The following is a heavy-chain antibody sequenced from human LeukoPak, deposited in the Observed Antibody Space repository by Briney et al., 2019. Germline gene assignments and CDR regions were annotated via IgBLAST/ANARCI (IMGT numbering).Heavy chain of an antibody. J-gene: IGHJ4*02. CDR1: GFTFSSYA. CDR2: ISGSDDNT. CDR3: AKESWEERITMIRGVITKSSHFDY. D-gene: IGHD3-10*01. Sequence: GGSLRLSCAASGFTFSSYAMSWVRQAPGKGLEWVSAISGSDDNTYYADSVKGRFTISRDNSKNTLYPQMNSLRAEDTAVYYCAKESWEERITMIRGVITKSSHFDYWGQGTLVTVSS. V-gene: IGHV3-23*01.